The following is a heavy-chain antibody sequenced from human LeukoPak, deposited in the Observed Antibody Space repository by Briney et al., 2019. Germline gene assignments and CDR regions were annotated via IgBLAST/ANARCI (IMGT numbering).Heavy chain of an antibody. CDR3: ARDRETDTSGSFYY. CDR1: GYTFTGYY. D-gene: IGHD3-10*01. V-gene: IGHV1-69*13. CDR2: IIPIFGTA. Sequence: ASVKVSCKASGYTFTGYYMHWVRQAPGQGLEWMGGIIPIFGTANYAQKFQGRVTIIADASTSTAYMELSSLRSEDTAVYYCARDRETDTSGSFYYWGQGTLVTVSS. J-gene: IGHJ4*02.